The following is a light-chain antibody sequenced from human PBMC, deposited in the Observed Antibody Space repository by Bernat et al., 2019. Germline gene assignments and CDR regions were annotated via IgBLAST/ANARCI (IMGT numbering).Light chain of an antibody. CDR3: QEYSSWPRST. V-gene: IGKV3-15*01. Sequence: VMTQSPVTLSVSPGERATLSCRAAQSISTKLAWYQERAGQAPRLLIYDASTRATGVPVRFSGRGSGTEFTLTISSLQSDDFAIYFCQEYSSWPRSTFGQGTKLEI. CDR1: QSISTK. CDR2: DAS. J-gene: IGKJ2*01.